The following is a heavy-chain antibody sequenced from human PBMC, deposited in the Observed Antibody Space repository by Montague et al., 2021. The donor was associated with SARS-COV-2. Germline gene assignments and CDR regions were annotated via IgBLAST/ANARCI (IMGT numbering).Heavy chain of an antibody. CDR3: ARESGYSSGWRYYYGMDV. CDR1: GGSISNSY. CDR2: LYTSGST. D-gene: IGHD6-19*01. Sequence: SETLSLTCTVSGGSISNSYWTWIRQPAGKGLELIWRLYTSGSTTYNPSLKRHATMSVATSKNQFSLNVTSVTAADTAIYYCARESGYSSGWRYYYGMDVWGQGTTVTVSP. V-gene: IGHV4-4*07. J-gene: IGHJ6*01.